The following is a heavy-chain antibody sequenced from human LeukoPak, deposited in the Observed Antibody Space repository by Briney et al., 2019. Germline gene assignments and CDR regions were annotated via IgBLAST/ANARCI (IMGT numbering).Heavy chain of an antibody. V-gene: IGHV1-2*02. D-gene: IGHD6-13*01. CDR1: GYTFTGYY. CDR2: INPNSGGT. Sequence: ASVKVSCKASGYTFTGYYMHWVRQAPGQGLEWMGWINPNSGGTNYAQKFQGRVTMTRDTSISTAYMELSRLRSDDTAVYYCARESRTAAAGTGGFDPWGQGTLVTVSS. CDR3: ARESRTAAAGTGGFDP. J-gene: IGHJ5*02.